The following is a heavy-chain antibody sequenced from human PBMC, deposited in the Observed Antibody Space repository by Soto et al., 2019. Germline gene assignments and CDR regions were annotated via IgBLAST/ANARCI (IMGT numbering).Heavy chain of an antibody. CDR2: IDTAGDT. CDR3: ARDKNDDFRMDV. Sequence: EVQLVESGGGLVQPGGSLRLSCAASGFTFNTYDIHWVRQATGKGLEWVAAIDTAGDTYYPGSVKGRFTISRENANNSLYLQMNSLRAEDTAVYYCARDKNDDFRMDVWGHGNTVTVSS. J-gene: IGHJ6*02. D-gene: IGHD1-1*01. V-gene: IGHV3-13*01. CDR1: GFTFNTYD.